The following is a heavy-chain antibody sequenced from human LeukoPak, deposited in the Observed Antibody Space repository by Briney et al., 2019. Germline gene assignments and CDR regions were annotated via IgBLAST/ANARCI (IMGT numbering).Heavy chain of an antibody. D-gene: IGHD6-13*01. J-gene: IGHJ5*02. V-gene: IGHV1-46*01. Sequence: ASVKVSCKASGYTFTSYYMHWVRQAPGQGLEWMGIINPSGGSTSYAQKFQGRVTMTRDMSTSTVYMELSSLRSEDTAVYYCARDQSSQQLASPGRFDPWGQGTLVTVSS. CDR2: INPSGGST. CDR3: ARDQSSQQLASPGRFDP. CDR1: GYTFTSYY.